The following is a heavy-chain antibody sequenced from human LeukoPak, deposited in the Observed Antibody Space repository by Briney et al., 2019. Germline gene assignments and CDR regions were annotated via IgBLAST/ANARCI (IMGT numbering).Heavy chain of an antibody. CDR1: GGSFSGYY. V-gene: IGHV4-34*01. D-gene: IGHD3-9*01. CDR3: ARWRDGVLRYFDWLDPFDP. Sequence: SETLSLTCAVYGGSFSGYYWSWIRQPPGKGLEWIGEINHSGSTNYNPSLKSRVTISVDTSKNQFSLKLSSVTAADTAVYYCARWRDGVLRYFDWLDPFDPWGQGTLVTVSS. J-gene: IGHJ5*02. CDR2: INHSGST.